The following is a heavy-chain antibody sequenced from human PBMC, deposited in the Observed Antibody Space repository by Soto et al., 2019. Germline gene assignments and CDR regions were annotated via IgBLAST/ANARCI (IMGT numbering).Heavy chain of an antibody. D-gene: IGHD3-10*02. CDR2: IAYDVSDK. V-gene: IGHV3-30*03. CDR3: AIVRVTDSPLGY. CDR1: GFTFSSSG. Sequence: QVQLVESGGGVVQPGRSLRLSCVASGFTFSSSGMHWVRQAPGKGLEWVAFIAYDVSDKFYADSVKGRFTISRDNTKNPLYLHMSSLTAEDTAVYYCAIVRVTDSPLGYWGQGTLVTVSS. J-gene: IGHJ4*02.